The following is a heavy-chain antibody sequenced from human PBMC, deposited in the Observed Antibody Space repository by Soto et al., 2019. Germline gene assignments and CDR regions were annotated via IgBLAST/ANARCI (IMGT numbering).Heavy chain of an antibody. CDR2: IYSSENT. D-gene: IGHD6-13*01. Sequence: SETLSLTCTVSGGSVSSSSYSWGWIRQSPGKGLEWIGSIYSSENTYYSPSLLSRVTISVDTSKNQFSLKLSSVTAADTAVYYCARRERAAGTDWWFDPWGQGTLVTVSS. J-gene: IGHJ5*02. V-gene: IGHV4-39*01. CDR1: GGSVSSSSYS. CDR3: ARRERAAGTDWWFDP.